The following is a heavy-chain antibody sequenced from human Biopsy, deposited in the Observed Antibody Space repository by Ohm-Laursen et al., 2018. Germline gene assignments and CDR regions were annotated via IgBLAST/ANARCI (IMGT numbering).Heavy chain of an antibody. J-gene: IGHJ6*02. D-gene: IGHD4-11*01. Sequence: TLSLTCTVSGDSVTKYYWSWIRQPPGKGLEWIGHIYYSVMTNYNPSLQSRVSISVDTSRNQVSLTLSSVTAADTAVYYCARDSGILNYGNFKYYHYSGMDVWGQGTKVTVSS. CDR1: GDSVTKYY. CDR3: ARDSGILNYGNFKYYHYSGMDV. CDR2: IYYSVMT. V-gene: IGHV4-59*02.